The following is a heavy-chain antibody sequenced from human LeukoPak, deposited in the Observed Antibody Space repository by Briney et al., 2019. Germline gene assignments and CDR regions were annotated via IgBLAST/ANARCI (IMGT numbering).Heavy chain of an antibody. CDR2: IYYSGST. J-gene: IGHJ4*02. D-gene: IGHD3-16*02. CDR1: GGSISSSSYY. V-gene: IGHV4-39*07. Sequence: SETLSLTCTVSGGSISSSSYYWGWIRQPPGKGLEWIGSIYYSGSTYYNPSLKSRVTISVDTSKNQFSLKLSSVTAADTAVYYCARGTYDYVWGSYRYTYYFDYWGQGTLVTVSS. CDR3: ARGTYDYVWGSYRYTYYFDY.